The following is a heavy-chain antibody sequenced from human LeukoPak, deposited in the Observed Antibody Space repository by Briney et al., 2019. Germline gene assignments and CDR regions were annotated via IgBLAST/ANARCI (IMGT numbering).Heavy chain of an antibody. CDR2: IKQDGSEK. CDR1: GIILSSYW. V-gene: IGHV3-7*01. CDR3: AELGITMIGGV. Sequence: GGSLRLSCAASGIILSSYWMSWVRQAPGKGLEWVANIKQDGSEKYYVDSVKGRLTISRDNAKNSLYLQMNSLRAEDTAVYYCAELGITMIGGVWGKGTTVTISS. J-gene: IGHJ6*04. D-gene: IGHD3-10*02.